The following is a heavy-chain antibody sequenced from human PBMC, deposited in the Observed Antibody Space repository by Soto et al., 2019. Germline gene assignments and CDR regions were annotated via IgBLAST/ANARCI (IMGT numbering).Heavy chain of an antibody. D-gene: IGHD4-17*01. J-gene: IGHJ3*02. Sequence: SETLSLTCTVSGGSISSYYWSWIRQPPGKGLEWIGYIYYSGSTNYNPSLKSRVTISVDPSKNQFSLKLSSVTAADTAVYYCARRYYGDYDDAFDIWGQGTMVTVSS. CDR1: GGSISSYY. CDR2: IYYSGST. CDR3: ARRYYGDYDDAFDI. V-gene: IGHV4-59*08.